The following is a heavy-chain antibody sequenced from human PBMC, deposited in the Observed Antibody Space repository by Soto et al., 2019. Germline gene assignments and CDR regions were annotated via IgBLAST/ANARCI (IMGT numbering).Heavy chain of an antibody. CDR2: IYYSGST. CDR1: GASISSGNNY. V-gene: IGHV4-30-4*01. CDR3: AEVKDR. D-gene: IGHD4-4*01. J-gene: IGHJ4*01. Sequence: SETLSLTCTVSGASISSGNNYWSWSRQTPGKGLEWIGYIYYSGSTYYNPSLKSRVTISVHTSKNQFSLKLSTVAAAYKAVDCCAEVKDRWGQGTLVTVSS.